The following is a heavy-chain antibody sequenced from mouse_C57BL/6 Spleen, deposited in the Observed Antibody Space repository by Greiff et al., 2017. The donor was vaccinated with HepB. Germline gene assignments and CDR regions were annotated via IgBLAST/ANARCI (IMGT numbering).Heavy chain of an antibody. CDR1: GYAFSSSW. J-gene: IGHJ1*03. CDR3: ARQTGTFYWYFDV. D-gene: IGHD4-1*01. Sequence: QVQLQQSGPELVKPGASVKISCKASGYAFSSSWMNWVKQRPGKGLEWIGRIYPGDGDTNYNGKFKGKATLTADKSSSTAYMQLSSLTSEDSAVYFCARQTGTFYWYFDVWGTGTTVTVSS. V-gene: IGHV1-82*01. CDR2: IYPGDGDT.